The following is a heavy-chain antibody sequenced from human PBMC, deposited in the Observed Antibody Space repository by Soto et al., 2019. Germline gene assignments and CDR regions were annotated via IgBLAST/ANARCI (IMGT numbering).Heavy chain of an antibody. V-gene: IGHV1-18*01. Sequence: GASVKFSCKASGYTFTSYGISWVRQAPGQGLEWMGWISAYNGNTNYAQKLQGRVTMTTDTSTSTAYMELRSLRSDDTAVYYCARAMGIAVAYNNWFDPWGQGTLVTVSS. CDR3: ARAMGIAVAYNNWFDP. J-gene: IGHJ5*02. D-gene: IGHD6-19*01. CDR1: GYTFTSYG. CDR2: ISAYNGNT.